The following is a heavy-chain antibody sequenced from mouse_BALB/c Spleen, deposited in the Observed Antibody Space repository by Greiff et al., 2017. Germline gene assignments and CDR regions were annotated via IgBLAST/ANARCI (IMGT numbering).Heavy chain of an antibody. J-gene: IGHJ3*01. V-gene: IGHV5-6-3*01. Sequence: DVKLVESGGGLVQPGGSLKLSCAASGFTFSSYGMSWVRQTPDKRLELVATINSNGGSTSYPDSVKGRFTISRDNAKNTLYLQMSSLKSEDTAMFYCARVGYGVFAYWGQGTLVTVSA. D-gene: IGHD2-2*01. CDR3: ARVGYGVFAY. CDR2: INSNGGST. CDR1: GFTFSSYG.